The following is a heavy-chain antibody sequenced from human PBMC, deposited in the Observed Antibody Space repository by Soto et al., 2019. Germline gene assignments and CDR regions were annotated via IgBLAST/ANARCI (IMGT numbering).Heavy chain of an antibody. D-gene: IGHD3-9*01. V-gene: IGHV3-30*18. CDR3: AKDYYDTLTGYYGPDY. J-gene: IGHJ4*02. Sequence: GGSLRLSCAASGFTFSSYGIHWVLQAPGKGLEWVAVISYDGSNKYYADSVKGRFTISRDNSKNLLYLQMNSLGAEDTAVYYCAKDYYDTLTGYYGPDYWGQGTLVTVSS. CDR1: GFTFSSYG. CDR2: ISYDGSNK.